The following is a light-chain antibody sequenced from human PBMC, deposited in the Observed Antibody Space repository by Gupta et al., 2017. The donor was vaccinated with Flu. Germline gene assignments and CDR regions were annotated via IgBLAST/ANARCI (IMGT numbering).Light chain of an antibody. CDR2: AVS. Sequence: DLQTTPPPSSLSASAGDRVTITCRASQSIRTYLDWYQHKPGKAPKLLIYAVSNLQNGVPSRFSASGSGTEFTLTISSLQPEDFATYFCQQSNNSPPTFGQGTKVEIK. V-gene: IGKV1-39*01. J-gene: IGKJ1*01. CDR1: QSIRTY. CDR3: QQSNNSPPT.